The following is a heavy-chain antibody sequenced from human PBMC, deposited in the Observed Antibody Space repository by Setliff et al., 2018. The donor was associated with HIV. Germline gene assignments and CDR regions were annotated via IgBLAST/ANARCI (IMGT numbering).Heavy chain of an antibody. CDR3: ARDREFLDYYDSSGHPDYYFDQ. CDR2: IHPSGGST. D-gene: IGHD3-22*01. V-gene: IGHV1-46*01. Sequence: ASVKVSCKASGYTFTSYYIHWVRQAPGQGLEWMGVIHPSGGSTSYAQSFQDRVTMTRDTSTSTVYMEMTSLRSEDTAVYYCARDREFLDYYDSSGHPDYYFDQWGQGTLVTVSS. CDR1: GYTFTSYY. J-gene: IGHJ4*02.